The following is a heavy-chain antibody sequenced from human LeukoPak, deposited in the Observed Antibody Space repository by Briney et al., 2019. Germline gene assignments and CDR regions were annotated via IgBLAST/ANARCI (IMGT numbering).Heavy chain of an antibody. D-gene: IGHD6-13*01. CDR2: IIPIFGTA. Sequence: SVKVSCKASGGTFSSYAISWVRQAPGQGLEWMGGIIPIFGTANYAQKFQGRVTITADKSTSTAYMELSSLRSEDTAVYYCARAYSSSQTLDYWGQGTLVTVSS. CDR1: GGTFSSYA. V-gene: IGHV1-69*06. CDR3: ARAYSSSQTLDY. J-gene: IGHJ4*02.